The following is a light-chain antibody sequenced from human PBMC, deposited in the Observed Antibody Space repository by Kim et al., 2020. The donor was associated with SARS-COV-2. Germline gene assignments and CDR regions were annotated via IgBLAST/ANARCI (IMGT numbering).Light chain of an antibody. CDR1: QTVEAW. V-gene: IGKV1-12*01. CDR3: QEANGFPIT. Sequence: ASVVDRVTTTCRASQTVEAWLVWYQQKPGRAPTLLISAATNLEAGVPSRFSGSGYGTYFTLTISSLQPEDFATYYCQEANGFPITFGQGTRLEIK. J-gene: IGKJ5*01. CDR2: AAT.